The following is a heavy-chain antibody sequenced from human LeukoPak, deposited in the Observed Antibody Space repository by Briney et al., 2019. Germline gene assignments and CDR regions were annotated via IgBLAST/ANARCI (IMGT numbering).Heavy chain of an antibody. V-gene: IGHV1-69*04. CDR2: IIPILGIA. CDR1: GGTFSSYT. CDR3: ARDVVPAAKGPFDY. D-gene: IGHD2-2*01. J-gene: IGHJ4*02. Sequence: SVKVSCKASGGTFSSYTISWVRQAPGQGLEWMGRIIPILGIANYAQKFQGRVTITADKSTSTAYMELSSLRSEDTAVYYCARDVVPAAKGPFDYWGQGTLVTVSS.